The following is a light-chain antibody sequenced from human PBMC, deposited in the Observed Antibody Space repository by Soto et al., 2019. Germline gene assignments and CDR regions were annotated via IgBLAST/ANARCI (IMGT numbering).Light chain of an antibody. CDR1: HSLRHSDGRTY. J-gene: IGKJ4*01. CDR2: EIS. Sequence: EIVLTQTPLSLSVTPGQPASISCKSSHSLRHSDGRTYVYWYVQRPGQPPQLLIYEISNRFSGVPDRIGGYGAGTDFTLEIRRVEAEDVGIYYCMQTIQLPLTFGGGTKVEIK. CDR3: MQTIQLPLT. V-gene: IGKV2D-29*01.